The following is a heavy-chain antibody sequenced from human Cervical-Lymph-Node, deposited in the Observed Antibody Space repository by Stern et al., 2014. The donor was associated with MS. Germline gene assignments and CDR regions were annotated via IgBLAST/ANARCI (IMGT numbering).Heavy chain of an antibody. V-gene: IGHV5-51*03. Sequence: EVQLEESGAEVKKPGESLKISCKGSGYTFTNYWIAWVRQMPGNGLEWMGIIYPGDSDSRYSPAFQGQVTISADRSISTAYLQWSSLKASDTAMYHCARVKRYCSGGSCYSVYALDIWGQGTMVTVSS. CDR3: ARVKRYCSGGSCYSVYALDI. J-gene: IGHJ3*02. CDR1: GYTFTNYW. CDR2: IYPGDSDS. D-gene: IGHD2-15*01.